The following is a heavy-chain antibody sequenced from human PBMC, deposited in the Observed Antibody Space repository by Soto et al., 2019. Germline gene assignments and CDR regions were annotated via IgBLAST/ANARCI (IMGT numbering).Heavy chain of an antibody. Sequence: EVHLLESGGGLVQPGGSLRLSCAASGFTFSSFTMSWVRQAPGKGLEWVSSISGSGGTAYYADSVRGRFTISRDNSKNTMSLQMNSLRADDTAVYFCAKDRTSAGSTVRFDPWGQGTLVTVSS. CDR3: AKDRTSAGSTVRFDP. V-gene: IGHV3-23*01. CDR1: GFTFSSFT. CDR2: ISGSGGTA. D-gene: IGHD1-1*01. J-gene: IGHJ5*02.